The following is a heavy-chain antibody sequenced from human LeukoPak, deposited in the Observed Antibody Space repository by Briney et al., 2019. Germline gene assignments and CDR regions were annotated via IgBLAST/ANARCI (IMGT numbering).Heavy chain of an antibody. CDR2: IWYDGSNK. CDR3: ARTDYYDSSGYYPFDY. D-gene: IGHD3-22*01. V-gene: IGHV3-33*01. J-gene: IGHJ4*02. Sequence: GGSLRLSXAASGFTFSSYGMHWVRQAPGKGLEWVAVIWYDGSNKYYADSVKGRFTISRDNSKNTLYLQMNSLRAEDTAVYYCARTDYYDSSGYYPFDYWGQGTLVTVSS. CDR1: GFTFSSYG.